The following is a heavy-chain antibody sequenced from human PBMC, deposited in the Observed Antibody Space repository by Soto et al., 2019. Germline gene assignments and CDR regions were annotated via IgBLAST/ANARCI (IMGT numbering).Heavy chain of an antibody. CDR3: AKAKFESNGWHQFAI. CDR1: GGSFTVHV. J-gene: IGHJ4*02. V-gene: IGHV4-34*01. D-gene: IGHD2-15*01. CDR2: VSNSSNT. Sequence: WETLSLTCTVSGGSFTVHVWSWVRQPPGKGIEWIGEVSNSSNTKNYQALRRRITLAVASSKNQISLTLTSVTAADTAVYYCAKAKFESNGWHQFAIWGQGTLDTVS.